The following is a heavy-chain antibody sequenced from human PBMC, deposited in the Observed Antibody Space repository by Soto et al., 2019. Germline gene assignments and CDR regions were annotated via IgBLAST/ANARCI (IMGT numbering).Heavy chain of an antibody. Sequence: EVQLVQSGAEVKKPGESLRISCKGSGYSFTSYWISWVRQMPGKGLEWMGRIDPLDSYTNYSPSFQGHVTISVDKSINTADLQWSSLKASDSAMYYCARQRGGDSRWFDPWGQGTLVTVSS. CDR3: ARQRGGDSRWFDP. CDR2: IDPLDSYT. CDR1: GYSFTSYW. D-gene: IGHD4-17*01. V-gene: IGHV5-10-1*01. J-gene: IGHJ5*02.